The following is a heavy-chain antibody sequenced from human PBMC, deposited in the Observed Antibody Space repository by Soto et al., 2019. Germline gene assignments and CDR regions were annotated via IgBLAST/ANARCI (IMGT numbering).Heavy chain of an antibody. CDR2: IYYSGST. CDR1: GGSISSGDYY. J-gene: IGHJ4*02. V-gene: IGHV4-30-4*01. Sequence: SETLSLTCTVSGGSISSGDYYWSWIRQPPGKGLEWIGYIYYSGSTYYNPSLKSRVTISVDTSKNQFSLKLSSVTAADAAVYYCASRKSSPYFDYWGQGTLVTVSS. D-gene: IGHD3-10*01. CDR3: ASRKSSPYFDY.